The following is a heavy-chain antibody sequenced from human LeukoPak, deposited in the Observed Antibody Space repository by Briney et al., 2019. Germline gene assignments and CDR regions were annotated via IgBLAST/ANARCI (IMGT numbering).Heavy chain of an antibody. CDR1: GFTFSSYA. V-gene: IGHV3-48*04. CDR2: ISSSGSTI. Sequence: GGSLRLSRAASGFTFSSYAMSWVRQAPGKGLEWVSYISSSGSTIYYADSVKGRFAISRDNAKNSLYLQMNSLRAEDTAVYYCARAGFTDAFDIWGQGTMVTVSS. J-gene: IGHJ3*02. CDR3: ARAGFTDAFDI.